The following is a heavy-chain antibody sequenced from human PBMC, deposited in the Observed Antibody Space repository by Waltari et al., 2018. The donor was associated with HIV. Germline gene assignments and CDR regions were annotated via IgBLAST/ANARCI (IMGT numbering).Heavy chain of an antibody. CDR2: YIPSFGSP. J-gene: IGHJ3*02. D-gene: IGHD5-18*01. CDR3: ASASRDTAMGAFYI. CDR1: GGTFSNSD. V-gene: IGHV1-69*01. Sequence: QVQPVQSGAEVKKPGSSVKVSCNASGGTFSNSDINWVRQAPGQGLEWMGGYIPSFGSPNDAQKVQSRVTITADDATSTVYMKLSSMRSEDEAVYYCASASRDTAMGAFYIWGQGTMVTVSS.